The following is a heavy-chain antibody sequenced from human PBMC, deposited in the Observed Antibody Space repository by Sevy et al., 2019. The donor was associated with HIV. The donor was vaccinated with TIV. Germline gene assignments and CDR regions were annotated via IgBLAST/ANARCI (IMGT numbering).Heavy chain of an antibody. CDR3: ARVVGAAAGRYYYGMDV. CDR2: IWYDGSNK. D-gene: IGHD6-13*01. V-gene: IGHV3-33*01. CDR1: GFTFSSYG. J-gene: IGHJ6*02. Sequence: GGSLRLSCAASGFTFSSYGMHWVRQAPGKGLEWAAVIWYDGSNKYYADSVKGRFTISRDNSKNTLYLQMNSLRAEDTAVYYCARVVGAAAGRYYYGMDVWGQGTTVTVSS.